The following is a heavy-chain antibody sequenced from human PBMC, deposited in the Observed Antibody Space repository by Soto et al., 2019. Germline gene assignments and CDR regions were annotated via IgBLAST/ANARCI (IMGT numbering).Heavy chain of an antibody. J-gene: IGHJ4*02. CDR2: ISPSGGTT. D-gene: IGHD1-26*01. CDR3: AREVGATDY. Sequence: QVQLVQSGAEVKKPGASVKVSCKASGYTFSNYYMHCVRQAPGQGLEWMGIISPSGGTTTYAQKFQGRLTMTRDTSTSTLYMELSSLRSEDTAVYYCAREVGATDYWGQGTPVTVSS. V-gene: IGHV1-46*01. CDR1: GYTFSNYY.